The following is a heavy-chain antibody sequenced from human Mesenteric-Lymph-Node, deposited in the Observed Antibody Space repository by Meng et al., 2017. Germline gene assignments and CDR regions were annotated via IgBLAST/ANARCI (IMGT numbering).Heavy chain of an antibody. D-gene: IGHD2-8*01. CDR1: GFTFSDYY. V-gene: IGHV3-11*01. CDR3: ARYIVLMVYAIGPNFDY. J-gene: IGHJ4*02. Sequence: GGSRRLSCAATGFTFSDYYMSWIRQAPGKGLEWVSYISSSGSTIYYADSVKGRFTISRDNAKNSLYLQMNSLRAEDTAVYYCARYIVLMVYAIGPNFDYWGQATLVTVSS. CDR2: ISSSGSTI.